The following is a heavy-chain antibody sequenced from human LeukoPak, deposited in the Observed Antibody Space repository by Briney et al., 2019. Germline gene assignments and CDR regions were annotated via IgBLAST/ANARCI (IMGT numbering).Heavy chain of an antibody. V-gene: IGHV4-39*07. Sequence: SETLSLTCTVSGDSISSSSYYWGWIRQPPGRGLEWMGSTFYSGGTYYNPSLKSRVTISVDTSKNQSSLKLSSVTAADTAVYYCARLWFGAFPNFDYWGQGTLVTVSS. CDR1: GDSISSSSYY. CDR2: TFYSGGT. J-gene: IGHJ4*02. D-gene: IGHD3-10*01. CDR3: ARLWFGAFPNFDY.